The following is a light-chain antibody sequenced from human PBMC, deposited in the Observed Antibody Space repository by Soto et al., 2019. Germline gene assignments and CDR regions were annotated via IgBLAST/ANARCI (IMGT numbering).Light chain of an antibody. V-gene: IGLV2-14*01. CDR1: SSDAADYKD. CDR3: SSYTTSSTV. Sequence: QAVVTPPASVSGSPGQSITISGTATSSDAADYKDVPWYQQHPGNAPKLMIYEVTHRPSGVSNRFSGSKSGNTASLTISGLQAEDEAEYYCSSYTTSSTVFGTGTKLTVL. J-gene: IGLJ1*01. CDR2: EVT.